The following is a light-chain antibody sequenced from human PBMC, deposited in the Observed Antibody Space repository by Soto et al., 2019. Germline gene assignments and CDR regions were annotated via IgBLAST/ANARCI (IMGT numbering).Light chain of an antibody. J-gene: IGLJ2*01. CDR3: SAYTSSSTPVL. V-gene: IGLV2-14*01. CDR2: DVS. Sequence: QSALTQPASLSGSPGQSITISCTGTSSDVGGYNYVSWYQQHPVKAPKLMIYDVSNRPSGVSNRFSGSKSGNTASLTISGLQAEDEADYYCSAYTSSSTPVLFGGVTKLTVL. CDR1: SSDVGGYNY.